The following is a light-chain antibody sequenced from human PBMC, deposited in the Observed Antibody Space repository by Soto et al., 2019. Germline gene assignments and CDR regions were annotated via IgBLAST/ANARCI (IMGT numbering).Light chain of an antibody. CDR3: QHSYSTPYT. V-gene: IGKV1-39*01. CDR1: QRIGTY. J-gene: IGKJ2*01. Sequence: DIQITQSPSSLSASVGDRVTITCRASQRIGTYLNWYQQRPGKAPKVLIYVASSLQSGVPSRFSGSGSGTDFTLTISNLQPEDFAPYYCQHSYSTPYTFGQGTKLDIK. CDR2: VAS.